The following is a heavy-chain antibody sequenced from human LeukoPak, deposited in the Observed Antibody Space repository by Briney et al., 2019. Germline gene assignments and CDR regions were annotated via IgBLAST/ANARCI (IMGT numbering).Heavy chain of an antibody. CDR3: TLPGYYYYGMDV. V-gene: IGHV3-30-3*01. CDR1: GFTFSSYA. J-gene: IGHJ6*02. CDR2: ISYDGSNK. Sequence: PGGSLRLSCAASGFTFSSYAMHWVRQAPGKGLEWVAVISYDGSNKYYADSVKGRFTISRDNSKNTLYLQMNSLRAEDTAVYYCTLPGYYYYGMDVWGQGTTVTVSS.